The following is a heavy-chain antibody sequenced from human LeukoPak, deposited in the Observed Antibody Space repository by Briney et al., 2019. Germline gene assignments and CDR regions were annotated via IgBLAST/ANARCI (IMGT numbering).Heavy chain of an antibody. J-gene: IGHJ5*02. Sequence: PGGSLRLSCAASGFTVSNNFMGWVRQAPGKGLEWVSGIYADGSTYYADSVKGRFTLSRHNSENTLSLEMNSLRPEDTALYYCARESSVSGWFIHWGQGTLVTVSS. CDR1: GFTVSNNF. D-gene: IGHD6-19*01. CDR3: ARESSVSGWFIH. CDR2: IYADGST. V-gene: IGHV3-53*04.